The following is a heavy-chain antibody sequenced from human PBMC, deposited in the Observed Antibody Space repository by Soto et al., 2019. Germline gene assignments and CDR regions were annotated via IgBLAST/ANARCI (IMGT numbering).Heavy chain of an antibody. D-gene: IGHD4-17*01. Sequence: GGSLRLSCGASGFSFSNYGMHWVRQAPGKGLEWVAVIWYDGSNKYYADSVKGRFTISRDNSKNTLYLQMNSLRGEDTAVYYCTRGATDYGDFSTSDFWGQGTLVTVSS. CDR2: IWYDGSNK. J-gene: IGHJ4*02. V-gene: IGHV3-33*01. CDR3: TRGATDYGDFSTSDF. CDR1: GFSFSNYG.